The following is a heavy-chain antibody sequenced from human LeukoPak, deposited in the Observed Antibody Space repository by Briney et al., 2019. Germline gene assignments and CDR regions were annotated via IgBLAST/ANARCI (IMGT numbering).Heavy chain of an antibody. V-gene: IGHV4-59*08. D-gene: IGHD1-26*01. CDR3: ARLGFSNCVSYLAPSDY. CDR1: GGSISSYY. Sequence: SETLSLTCTASGGSISSYYMSWVRQPPGKGLEWIGYIYYSGGTNYNPSLKSRVTISVDTSKNQFSLKLSSVTAADTAVYYCARLGFSNCVSYLAPSDYWGQRTLVTVSS. J-gene: IGHJ4*02. CDR2: IYYSGGT.